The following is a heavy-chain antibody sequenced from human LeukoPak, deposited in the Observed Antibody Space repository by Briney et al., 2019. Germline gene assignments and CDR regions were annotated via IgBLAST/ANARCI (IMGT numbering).Heavy chain of an antibody. CDR3: ARGVGATVFDY. Sequence: ASVTVSCTASGYTFTSYYMHWVRQAPGQGLEWMGIINPSGGSTSYAQKFQGRVTMTRDTSTSTVYMELSSLRSEDTAVYYCARGVGATVFDYWGQGTLVTVSS. V-gene: IGHV1-46*01. CDR2: INPSGGST. J-gene: IGHJ4*02. D-gene: IGHD1-26*01. CDR1: GYTFTSYY.